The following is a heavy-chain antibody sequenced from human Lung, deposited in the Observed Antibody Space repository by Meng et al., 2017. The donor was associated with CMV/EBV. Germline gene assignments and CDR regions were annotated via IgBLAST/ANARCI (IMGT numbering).Heavy chain of an antibody. V-gene: IGHV3-21*06. J-gene: IGHJ6*02. CDR2: INPDSDYI. CDR3: ARDQEGTRIPSPIHYGQDV. Sequence: GGSLRLXXAASGFTFKTFTMSWVRQAPGRGLEWVSSINPDSDYIQSADSLKGRFTISRDNAKNSLYLRMSGLRVEDTTVYYCARDQEGTRIPSPIHYGQDVWGQGXTVTVSS. D-gene: IGHD5-18*01. CDR1: GFTFKTFT.